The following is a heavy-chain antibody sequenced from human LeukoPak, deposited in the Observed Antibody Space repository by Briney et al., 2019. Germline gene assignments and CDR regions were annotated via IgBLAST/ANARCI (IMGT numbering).Heavy chain of an antibody. CDR3: ARCGYSYAGYYYMDV. D-gene: IGHD5-18*01. CDR2: IIPIFGTA. CDR1: GGTFSSYA. Sequence: SVKVSCKASGGTFSSYAISWVRQAPGQGLEWMGGIIPIFGTANYAQKFQGRVTITADESTSTAYMELSSLRSEDTAVYYCARCGYSYAGYYYMDVWGKGTTVTISS. V-gene: IGHV1-69*13. J-gene: IGHJ6*03.